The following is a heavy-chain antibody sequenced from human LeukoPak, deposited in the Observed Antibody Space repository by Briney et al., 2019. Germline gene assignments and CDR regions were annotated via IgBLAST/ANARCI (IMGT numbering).Heavy chain of an antibody. Sequence: GGSLRLSCAASGFTFSSWAMHWVRQAPGKGLEWVAVMWYDGGNKYYVDSVKGRFTISRDNSKNTLYLQMNSLRAEDTAVYYCARDGSSGWYWVDYWGQGTLVTVS. V-gene: IGHV3-33*01. D-gene: IGHD6-19*01. CDR1: GFTFSSWA. CDR3: ARDGSSGWYWVDY. CDR2: MWYDGGNK. J-gene: IGHJ4*02.